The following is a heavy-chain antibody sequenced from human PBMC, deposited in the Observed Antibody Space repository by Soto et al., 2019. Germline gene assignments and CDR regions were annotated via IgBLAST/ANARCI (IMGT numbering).Heavy chain of an antibody. CDR1: GYTFTSYA. Sequence: QVQLVQSGAEEKKPGASVKVSCKASGYTFTSYAMHWVRQAPGQRLEWMGWINAGNGNTKYSQKFQGRVTITRDTSAGTAYMGLSSLRSEDTAVYYCASDPSYYGMDVWGQGTTVTVSS. CDR3: ASDPSYYGMDV. J-gene: IGHJ6*02. V-gene: IGHV1-3*05. CDR2: INAGNGNT.